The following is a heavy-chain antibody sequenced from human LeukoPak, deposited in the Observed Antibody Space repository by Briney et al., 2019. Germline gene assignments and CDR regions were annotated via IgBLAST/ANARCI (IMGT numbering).Heavy chain of an antibody. Sequence: ASVKVSCKASGYTFTSYAMNWVRQAPGQGLEWMGWINTNTGNPTYAQGFTGRFVFSLDTSVSTAYLQISSLKAEDTAVYYCARGVATVTTTDNWFDPWGQGTLVTVSS. CDR3: ARGVATVTTTDNWFDP. D-gene: IGHD4-17*01. CDR1: GYTFTSYA. CDR2: INTNTGNP. J-gene: IGHJ5*02. V-gene: IGHV7-4-1*02.